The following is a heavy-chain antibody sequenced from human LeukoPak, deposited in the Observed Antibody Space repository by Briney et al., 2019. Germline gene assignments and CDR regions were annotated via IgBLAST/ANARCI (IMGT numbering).Heavy chain of an antibody. CDR1: GFTFSSYG. Sequence: GMSLRLSCAASGFTFSSYGMSWVRQAPGKGLEWVSAISGSGGSTYYADSVKGRFTISRDNSKNTLYLQMNSLRAEDTAAYYCARSGLNRFDYWGQGTLVTVSS. D-gene: IGHD2-15*01. J-gene: IGHJ4*02. CDR2: ISGSGGST. V-gene: IGHV3-23*01. CDR3: ARSGLNRFDY.